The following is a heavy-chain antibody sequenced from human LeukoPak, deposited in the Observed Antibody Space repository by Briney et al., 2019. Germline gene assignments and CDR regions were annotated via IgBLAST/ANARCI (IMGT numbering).Heavy chain of an antibody. D-gene: IGHD3-3*01. V-gene: IGHV1-46*01. Sequence: ASVKVSCKASGYSLTYYYIHWVRQAPGQGLEWMGTINPSGGSTTYAQKFQGRVIMTGDTSTSTVYMELSGVTSEDTAVYYCARDVHDFWSADSSRYMDVWGKGTTVTVAS. CDR2: INPSGGST. CDR3: ARDVHDFWSADSSRYMDV. CDR1: GYSLTYYY. J-gene: IGHJ6*03.